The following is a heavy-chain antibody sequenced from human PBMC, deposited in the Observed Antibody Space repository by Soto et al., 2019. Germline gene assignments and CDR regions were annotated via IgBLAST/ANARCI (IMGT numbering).Heavy chain of an antibody. CDR3: ARDRPSNDVWGSYRPDAFDI. D-gene: IGHD3-16*02. CDR1: GFTFSSYS. CDR2: ISSSSSYI. V-gene: IGHV3-21*01. Sequence: GGSLRLSCAASGFTFSSYSMNWVRQAPGKGLEWVSSISSSSSYIYYADSVKGRFTISRDNAKNSLYLQMNSLRAEDTAVYYCARDRPSNDVWGSYRPDAFDIWGQGTMVTVSS. J-gene: IGHJ3*02.